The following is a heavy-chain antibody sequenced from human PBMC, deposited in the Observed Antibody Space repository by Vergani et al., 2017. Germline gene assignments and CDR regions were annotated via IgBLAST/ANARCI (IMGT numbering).Heavy chain of an antibody. D-gene: IGHD1-26*01. V-gene: IGHV3-23*01. J-gene: IGHJ4*02. CDR1: GFTLSTYA. Sequence: EVQLLESGGSLKQPGGSVRLSCAASGFTLSTYAMHWVRQAPGKGLEWVSALTGGGGSTYYADSFKGRFIISRDNSRDTLYLQMNSLRPEDTATYYCVKGSRSYGNCLDSWCRGTLVTVSS. CDR2: LTGGGGST. CDR3: VKGSRSYGNCLDS.